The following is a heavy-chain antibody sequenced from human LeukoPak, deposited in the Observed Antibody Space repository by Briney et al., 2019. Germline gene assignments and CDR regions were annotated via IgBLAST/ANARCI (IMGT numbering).Heavy chain of an antibody. CDR2: IYYSGST. D-gene: IGHD3-10*01. V-gene: IGHV4-59*06. Sequence: SETLSLTCTVSGGSISSYYWSWIRQPPGKGLEWIGYIYYSGSTYYNPSLKSRVTISVDTSKNQFSLKLSSVTAADTAVYYCARDSARGVSNYYYYGMDVWGQGTTVTVSS. CDR1: GGSISSYY. CDR3: ARDSARGVSNYYYYGMDV. J-gene: IGHJ6*02.